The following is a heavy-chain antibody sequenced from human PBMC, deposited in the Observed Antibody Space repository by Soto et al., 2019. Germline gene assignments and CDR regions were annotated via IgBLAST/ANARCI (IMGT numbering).Heavy chain of an antibody. CDR2: VNPNNGAT. V-gene: IGHV1-8*01. CDR3: AKVTRKGSAMDVDY. D-gene: IGHD3-10*01. Sequence: QLQLVQSGAELKKPGASVKVSCKASGYTFSNYDMNWVRQAIGQGPEWIGWVNPNNGATGYAQKFQGRVTLTTDISTTTAYMELTSLRSEDTAIYYCAKVTRKGSAMDVDYWGQGTLITVSS. J-gene: IGHJ4*02. CDR1: GYTFSNYD.